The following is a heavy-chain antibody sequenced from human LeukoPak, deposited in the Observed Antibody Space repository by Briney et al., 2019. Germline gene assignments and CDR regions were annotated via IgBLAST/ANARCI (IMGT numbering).Heavy chain of an antibody. V-gene: IGHV4-39*01. CDR1: GGSISSSSYY. CDR3: ARQEGSYYYDSSGYFAY. CDR2: IYYSGST. Sequence: SETLSLTCTVSGGSISSSSYYWGWIRQPPGKGLEWIGSIYYSGSTYYTPSLKSRVTISVDTSKNQFSLKLSSVTAADTAVYYCARQEGSYYYDSSGYFAYWGQGTLVTVSS. D-gene: IGHD3-22*01. J-gene: IGHJ4*02.